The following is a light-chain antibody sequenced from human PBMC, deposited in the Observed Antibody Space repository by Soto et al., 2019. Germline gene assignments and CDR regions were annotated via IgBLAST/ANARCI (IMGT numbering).Light chain of an antibody. CDR3: QQYGSTPRT. CDR2: GAS. Sequence: EIVLTQSPGTLSLSPGDRATLSCRASQNLGSGYLAWYQQKPGQAPRLLIYGASNRATGIPDRFSGSGSGTDFTLTISGLEPEDIAVYYCQQYGSTPRTFGQGTKVDI. V-gene: IGKV3-20*01. J-gene: IGKJ1*01. CDR1: QNLGSGY.